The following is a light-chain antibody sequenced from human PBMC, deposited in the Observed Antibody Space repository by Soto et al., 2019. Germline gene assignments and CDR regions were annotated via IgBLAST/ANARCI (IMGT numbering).Light chain of an antibody. V-gene: IGKV1-6*01. CDR2: AAS. CDR1: QGYRSD. J-gene: IGKJ1*01. Sequence: AIQVTQSPSSLSASVGDRVTITCRATQGYRSDLGWYQQKPGKAPKLLIYAASDLQAEVPSRFSGSGSGTDFTLTISSLRPEDIGFYFCQQTFTMPWTFGPGTRVE. CDR3: QQTFTMPWT.